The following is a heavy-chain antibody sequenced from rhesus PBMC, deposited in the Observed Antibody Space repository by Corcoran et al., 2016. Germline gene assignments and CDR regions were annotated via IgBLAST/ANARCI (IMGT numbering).Heavy chain of an antibody. CDR2: IDPDDGET. D-gene: IGHD6-37*01. CDR1: GYTFTDYS. Sequence: EVQLVQSGAEMKKPGASVKISCKASGYTFTDYSLHWVRQAHGKGLEWMGRIDPDDGETIHAQKFQDRVTITADTSTDTAYMELSSLRSEDTAVYYCATRGGWTYFDYWGQGVLVTVSS. V-gene: IGHV1-111*02. J-gene: IGHJ4*01. CDR3: ATRGGWTYFDY.